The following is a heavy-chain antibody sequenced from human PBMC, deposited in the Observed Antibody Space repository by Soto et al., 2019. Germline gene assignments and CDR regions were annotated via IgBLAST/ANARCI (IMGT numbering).Heavy chain of an antibody. J-gene: IGHJ4*02. CDR3: ERHFSVDHFDY. CDR1: GDSITSNSYF. D-gene: IGHD3-9*01. CDR2: IYYSWST. Sequence: PSETLSLTCTVSGDSITSNSYFWAWIRQPPGKGLEWIGSIYYSWSTYHNPSLKSRVTISVDRSNNQFSLKLTSVTAADTAVYYGERHFSVDHFDYWGQGALVTVSS. V-gene: IGHV4-39*01.